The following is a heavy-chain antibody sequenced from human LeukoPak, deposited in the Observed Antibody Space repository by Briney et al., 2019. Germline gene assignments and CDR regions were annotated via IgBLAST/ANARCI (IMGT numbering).Heavy chain of an antibody. Sequence: SETLSLTRTVSGGSISSHYWSWIRQPPGKGPEWIGYIYYSGSTNYNPSLKSRVTISVDTSKNQFSLKLSSVTAADTAVYYCARLGILGGTYYFDYWGQGTLVTVSS. J-gene: IGHJ4*02. CDR1: GGSISSHY. V-gene: IGHV4-59*11. CDR2: IYYSGST. CDR3: ARLGILGGTYYFDY.